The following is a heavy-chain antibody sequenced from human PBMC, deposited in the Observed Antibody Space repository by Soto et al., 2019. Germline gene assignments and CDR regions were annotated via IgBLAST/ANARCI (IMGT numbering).Heavy chain of an antibody. CDR2: IFPSDSDT. V-gene: IGHV5-51*01. Sequence: GESLKISCRTSGYKFTSPWIAWVRQMPGKGLEWMGIIFPSDSDTRYSPSFQGQVTISADRSTSTVFLQWASLKASDTAVYFCARKDKSGYFNWFDPWGQGTLVTVSS. CDR1: GYKFTSPW. D-gene: IGHD3-22*01. CDR3: ARKDKSGYFNWFDP. J-gene: IGHJ5*02.